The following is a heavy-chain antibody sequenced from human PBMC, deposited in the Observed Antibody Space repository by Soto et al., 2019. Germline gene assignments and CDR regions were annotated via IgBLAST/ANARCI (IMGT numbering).Heavy chain of an antibody. J-gene: IGHJ4*02. D-gene: IGHD5-12*01. Sequence: QVQLVQSGAEVKKPGASVKVSCKASGYTFTSYGISWVRQAPGQGLEWMGWIIPIFGTANYAQKFQGRVTITADESTSTAYMELSSLRSEDTAVYYCAREGRRDGYNYWGQGTLVTVSS. V-gene: IGHV1-69*13. CDR2: IIPIFGTA. CDR1: GYTFTSYG. CDR3: AREGRRDGYNY.